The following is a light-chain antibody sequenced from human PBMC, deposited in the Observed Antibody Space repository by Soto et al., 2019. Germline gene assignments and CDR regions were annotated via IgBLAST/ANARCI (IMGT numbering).Light chain of an antibody. CDR1: QSVSSSY. V-gene: IGKV3-20*01. CDR3: QQYGSSPPYT. CDR2: GAS. J-gene: IGKJ2*01. Sequence: EIVLTQSPGTLSLSPGERATLSCRASQSVSSSYLAWYQHKPGQAPRLLIYGASSRATGIPDRFSGSGSGTEFTLTISRMEHADVAVYYCQQYGSSPPYTFGQGTKLEIK.